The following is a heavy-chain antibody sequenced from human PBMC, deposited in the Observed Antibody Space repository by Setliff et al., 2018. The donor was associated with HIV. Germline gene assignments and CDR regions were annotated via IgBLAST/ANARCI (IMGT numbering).Heavy chain of an antibody. CDR2: IFYSGST. J-gene: IGHJ4*02. Sequence: PSETLSLTCTVSGGSISSYYWSWIRQPPGKGLEWIGYIFYSGSTNYNPSLKSRVTISVDTSKSQFSLKLSSVTAADTAVYYCARDNYYDSSGIDYWGQGTLVTVPQ. V-gene: IGHV4-59*01. CDR1: GGSISSYY. CDR3: ARDNYYDSSGIDY. D-gene: IGHD3-22*01.